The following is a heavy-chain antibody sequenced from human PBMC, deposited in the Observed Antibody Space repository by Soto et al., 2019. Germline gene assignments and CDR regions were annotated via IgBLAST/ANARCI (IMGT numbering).Heavy chain of an antibody. CDR3: AKGEWELIGPEAAFDI. CDR2: ISYDGSNK. V-gene: IGHV3-30*18. J-gene: IGHJ3*02. Sequence: QVQLVESGGGVVQPGRSLRLSCAASGFTFSSYGMHWVRQAPGKGLEWVAVISYDGSNKYYADSVKGRFTISRDNSKNTLYMKMNSLRAEDTAVYYCAKGEWELIGPEAAFDIWGQGTMVTVSS. D-gene: IGHD1-26*01. CDR1: GFTFSSYG.